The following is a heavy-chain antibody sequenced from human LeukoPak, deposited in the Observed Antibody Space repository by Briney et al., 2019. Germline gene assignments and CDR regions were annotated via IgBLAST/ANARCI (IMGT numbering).Heavy chain of an antibody. CDR1: RFTFSTYG. J-gene: IGHJ3*02. CDR2: IRYDGSNK. D-gene: IGHD3-3*01. CDR3: AKDGRFLEWLSSYDAFDI. V-gene: IGHV3-30*02. Sequence: GGSLRLSCAASRFTFSTYGMHWVRRTPGKGLEWVAFIRYDGSNKYYADSVKGRFTISRDNSKNTLYLQMNSLRAEDTAVYYCAKDGRFLEWLSSYDAFDIWGQGTMVTVSS.